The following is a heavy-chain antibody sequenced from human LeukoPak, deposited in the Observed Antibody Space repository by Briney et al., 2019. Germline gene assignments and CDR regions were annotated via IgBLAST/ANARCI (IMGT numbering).Heavy chain of an antibody. Sequence: PGGSLRLSCAASGFTFSTYAMSWVRQAPGRGLEWVSVSGDNTYYADSVKGRFTISRDNSKNTLYLQMNSLRAEDTAVYYCARGAVEGPFDYWGKGTWSPSPQ. J-gene: IGHJ4*02. CDR1: GFTFSTYA. CDR3: ARGAVEGPFDY. CDR2: SGDNT. V-gene: IGHV3-23*01.